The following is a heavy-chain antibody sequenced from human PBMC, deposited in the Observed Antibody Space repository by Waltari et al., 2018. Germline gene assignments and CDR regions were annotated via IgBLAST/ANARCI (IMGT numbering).Heavy chain of an antibody. V-gene: IGHV1-2*02. CDR2: INPNGGGT. Sequence: QVQLVQSGAEVKKPGASVKVSCKASGYTFTGYYMHWVRQAPGQGLEWMGWINPNGGGTNYAQKFQGRVTMTRDTSTSTAYMELSRLRSDDTAVYYCARADSFWVATIQGWFDPWGQGTLVTVSS. CDR3: ARADSFWVATIQGWFDP. D-gene: IGHD5-12*01. J-gene: IGHJ5*02. CDR1: GYTFTGYY.